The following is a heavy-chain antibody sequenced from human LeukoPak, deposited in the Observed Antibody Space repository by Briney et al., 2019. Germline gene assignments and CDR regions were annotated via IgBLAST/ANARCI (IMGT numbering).Heavy chain of an antibody. CDR1: GYTFTGYY. Sequence: GASVKVSCKASGYTFTGYYMHWVRQAPGQGLEWMGWINPNSGGTDYAQKFQGRVTMTRDTSISTAYMELSSLRSEDTAVYYCARDHSTDSYPILNDAFDIWGQGTMVTVSS. V-gene: IGHV1-2*02. CDR3: ARDHSTDSYPILNDAFDI. D-gene: IGHD1-14*01. J-gene: IGHJ3*02. CDR2: INPNSGGT.